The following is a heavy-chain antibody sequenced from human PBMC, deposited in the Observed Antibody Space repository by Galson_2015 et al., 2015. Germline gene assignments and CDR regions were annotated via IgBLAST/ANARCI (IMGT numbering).Heavy chain of an antibody. J-gene: IGHJ4*02. CDR3: ARQVGPDY. CDR2: INDNSGGST. D-gene: IGHD1-26*01. V-gene: IGHV3-23*01. CDR1: GFIFSSYS. Sequence: SLRLSCAASGFIFSSYSMNWVRQAPGKGLEWVANINDNSGGSTFYADSVRGRFTISRDNSKNTLYLQMNSLRAEDTAVYYCARQVGPDYWGQGTLVTVSS.